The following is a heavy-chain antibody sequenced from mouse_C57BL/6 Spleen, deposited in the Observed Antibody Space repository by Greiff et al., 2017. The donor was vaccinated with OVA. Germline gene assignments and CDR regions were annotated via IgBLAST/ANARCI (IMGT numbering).Heavy chain of an antibody. Sequence: QVQLQQSGAELVRPGTSVKLSCKASGYTFTSYWMHWVKQRPGQGLEWIGVIDPSDSYTNYNQKFKGKATLTVDTSSSTAYMQLSSLTSEDSAVYYCAREGWLLRDFDYWGQGTTLTVSS. CDR3: AREGWLLRDFDY. CDR2: IDPSDSYT. V-gene: IGHV1-59*01. CDR1: GYTFTSYW. J-gene: IGHJ2*01. D-gene: IGHD2-3*01.